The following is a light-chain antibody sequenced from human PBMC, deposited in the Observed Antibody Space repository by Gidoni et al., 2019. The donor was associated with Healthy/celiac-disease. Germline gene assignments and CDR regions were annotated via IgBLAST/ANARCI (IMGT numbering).Light chain of an antibody. CDR2: GKN. CDR3: NSRDSSGNRYV. V-gene: IGLV3-19*01. J-gene: IGLJ1*01. CDR1: SLRSYY. Sequence: SSELTQDPAVSVALGQTVRITCQGDSLRSYYASWYQQKPGQAPVLVIYGKNNRPSGIPDRFSGSSSGNTASLNITGAQAEDEADYYCNSRDSSGNRYVFGTGTKVTVL.